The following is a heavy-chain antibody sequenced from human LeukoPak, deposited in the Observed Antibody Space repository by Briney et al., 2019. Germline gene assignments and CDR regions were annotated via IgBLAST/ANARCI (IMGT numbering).Heavy chain of an antibody. CDR2: ISSGGDTI. Sequence: KPGGPLELSCEPSGSTFSDYYLSWIGQAPGKGLEWVSLISSGGDTISYADSVKGRFTISRDNARTSLYLQMNSLRSEDTAVYYCARAVARDGYPYYFDYWGQGTLVTVSS. V-gene: IGHV3-11*01. CDR1: GSTFSDYY. J-gene: IGHJ4*02. D-gene: IGHD5-24*01. CDR3: ARAVARDGYPYYFDY.